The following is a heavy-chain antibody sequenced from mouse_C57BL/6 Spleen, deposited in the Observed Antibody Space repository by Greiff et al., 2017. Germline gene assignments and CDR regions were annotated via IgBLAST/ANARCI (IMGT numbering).Heavy chain of an antibody. J-gene: IGHJ3*01. CDR3: ARVAGCSGFAY. D-gene: IGHD3-2*02. V-gene: IGHV1-54*01. CDR2: INPGSGGT. Sequence: QVQLQQSGAELVRPGTSVKVSCKASGYAFTNYLIEWVKQRPGQGLEWIGVINPGSGGTNYNEKFKGKATLTADKSSSTAYMQLSSLTSEDSAVYFCARVAGCSGFAYWGQGTLVTVSA. CDR1: GYAFTNYL.